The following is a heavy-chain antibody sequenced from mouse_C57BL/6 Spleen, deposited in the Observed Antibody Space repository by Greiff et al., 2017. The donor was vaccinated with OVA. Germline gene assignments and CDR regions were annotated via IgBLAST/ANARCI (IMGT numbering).Heavy chain of an antibody. J-gene: IGHJ4*01. CDR2: LYPGDGDT. CDR3: ARFITTEAMDY. D-gene: IGHD1-1*01. V-gene: IGHV1-82*01. CDR1: GYAFSSSW. Sequence: QVQLKESGPELVKPGASVKISCKASGYAFSSSWMNWVKQRPGTGLEWIGRLYPGDGDTNYNGKFKGKATLTADKSSSTAYMQLSSLTSEDSAVYFCARFITTEAMDYWGQGTSVTVSS.